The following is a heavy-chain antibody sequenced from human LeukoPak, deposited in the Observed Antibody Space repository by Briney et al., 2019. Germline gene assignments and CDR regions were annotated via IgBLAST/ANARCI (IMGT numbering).Heavy chain of an antibody. J-gene: IGHJ4*02. V-gene: IGHV3-30-3*01. Sequence: GGSLRFSCAASGFTFSSYAMHWVRQAPGKGLEWVAVISYDGSNKYYADSVKGRFTISRDNSKNTLYLQMNSLRAEDTAVYYCAREAYWGQGTLVTVSS. CDR3: AREAY. CDR2: ISYDGSNK. CDR1: GFTFSSYA.